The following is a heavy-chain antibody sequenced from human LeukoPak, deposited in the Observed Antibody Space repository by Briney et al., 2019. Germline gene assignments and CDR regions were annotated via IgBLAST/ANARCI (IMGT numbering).Heavy chain of an antibody. J-gene: IGHJ6*03. V-gene: IGHV1-8*01. CDR3: ARHRTVYYYYYYMDV. D-gene: IGHD1/OR15-1a*01. CDR1: GYTFTNFD. Sequence: ASVKVSCKASGYTFTNFDINWVRQAPGQGLEWMGWMNPVSGKAGSAQKFQGRVTLTRDTSISTAYMEVSSLKASDTAMYYCARHRTVYYYYYYMDVWGKGTTVTVSS. CDR2: MNPVSGKA.